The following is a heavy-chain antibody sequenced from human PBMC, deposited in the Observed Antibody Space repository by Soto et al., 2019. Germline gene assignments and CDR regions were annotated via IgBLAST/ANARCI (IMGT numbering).Heavy chain of an antibody. D-gene: IGHD3-10*01. V-gene: IGHV3-11*01. J-gene: IGHJ4*02. Sequence: WGSLRLCCTASGFRFSDYYMGWVRQAPGKGLQWVSSISQSCSAIYYADSVKGRFTISRDNSKNTLYLQMNSLRAEDTAVYYCATPPLWFGELLRDYWGQGTLVTVSS. CDR2: ISQSCSAI. CDR3: ATPPLWFGELLRDY. CDR1: GFRFSDYY.